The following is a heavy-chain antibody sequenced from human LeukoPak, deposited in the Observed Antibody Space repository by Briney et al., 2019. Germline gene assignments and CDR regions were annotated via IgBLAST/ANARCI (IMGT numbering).Heavy chain of an antibody. D-gene: IGHD3-10*01. J-gene: IGHJ4*02. CDR1: GGTFNNSA. CDR3: SGRVHRNYGSDYFDH. V-gene: IGHV1-69*05. Sequence: SSVKVSCKTSGGTFNNSAISWVRQAPGQGLEWLWGIMPLFGTAGYAQKFQGRVTITKDESTRTVYLELTSMTTDATAVDYYSGRVHRNYGSDYFDHWGQGTLVTVSS. CDR2: IMPLFGTA.